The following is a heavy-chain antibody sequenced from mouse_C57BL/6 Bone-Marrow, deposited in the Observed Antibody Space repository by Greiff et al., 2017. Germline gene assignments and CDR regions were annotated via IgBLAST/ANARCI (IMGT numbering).Heavy chain of an antibody. V-gene: IGHV14-2*01. Sequence: VQLQQSGAELVKPGASVKLSCTASGFNIKDYYIHWVKPRTEQGLEWIGRIDPEDGETKYAPKFQDKATITAETSYNTAFLQLSSLTSEDTAVYYCTRSLIYYGTNYWGQGTTLTVSS. CDR1: GFNIKDYY. CDR2: IDPEDGET. CDR3: TRSLIYYGTNY. D-gene: IGHD1-1*01. J-gene: IGHJ2*01.